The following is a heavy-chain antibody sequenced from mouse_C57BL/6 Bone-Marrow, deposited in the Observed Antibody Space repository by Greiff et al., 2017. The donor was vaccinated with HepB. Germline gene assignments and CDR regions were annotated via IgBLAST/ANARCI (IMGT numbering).Heavy chain of an antibody. Sequence: EVQLQQSGPELVKPGASVKISCKASGYTFTDYYMNWVKQSHGKSLEWIGDINPNNGGTSYNQKFKGKATLTVDKSSSTAYMELRSLTSEDSAVYYCARRLLSSFAYWGQGTLVTVSA. D-gene: IGHD2-1*01. CDR1: GYTFTDYY. CDR3: ARRLLSSFAY. CDR2: INPNNGGT. V-gene: IGHV1-26*01. J-gene: IGHJ3*01.